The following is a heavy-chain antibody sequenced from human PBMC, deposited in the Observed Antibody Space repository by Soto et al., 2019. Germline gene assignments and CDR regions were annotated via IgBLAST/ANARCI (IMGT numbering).Heavy chain of an antibody. Sequence: GASVKVSCKASGGTLSSFGISWVRQAPGQGLEWMGGIIPVFGRPNYAQRFRGRLTITADESTNTCYMELIDLESEDTAVYYCAREGSGYNFWGQGTQVTVSS. V-gene: IGHV1-69*13. CDR1: GGTLSSFG. CDR2: IIPVFGRP. CDR3: AREGSGYNF. D-gene: IGHD5-12*01. J-gene: IGHJ1*01.